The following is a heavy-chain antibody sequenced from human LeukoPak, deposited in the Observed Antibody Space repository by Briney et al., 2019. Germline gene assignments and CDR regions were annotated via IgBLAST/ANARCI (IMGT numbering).Heavy chain of an antibody. Sequence: PGGSLRLTCAASRFAFKESTMHWVRQAPGKGLEWVSLINWDGGTTHYAGSVKGRFTISRDNSKNSLYLQLNSLTSDDTALYYCATGDEDSPMNFYHWGQGTLVTVSS. CDR1: RFAFKEST. D-gene: IGHD5-18*01. J-gene: IGHJ4*02. CDR3: ATGDEDSPMNFYH. CDR2: INWDGGTT. V-gene: IGHV3-43*01.